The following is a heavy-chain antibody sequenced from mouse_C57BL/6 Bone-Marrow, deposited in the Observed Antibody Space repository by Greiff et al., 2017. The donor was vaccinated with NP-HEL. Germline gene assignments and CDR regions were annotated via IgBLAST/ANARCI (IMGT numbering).Heavy chain of an antibody. CDR1: GYTFTDYE. Sequence: QVQLKESGAELVRPGASVTLSCKASGYTFTDYEMHWVKQTPVHGLEWIGAIVPETGGTAYNQKFKGKAILTADKSSSTAYMELRSLTSEDSAVYYCTRLSIYYDYVGAYWGQGTLVTVSA. J-gene: IGHJ3*01. CDR2: IVPETGGT. CDR3: TRLSIYYDYVGAY. V-gene: IGHV1-15*01. D-gene: IGHD2-4*01.